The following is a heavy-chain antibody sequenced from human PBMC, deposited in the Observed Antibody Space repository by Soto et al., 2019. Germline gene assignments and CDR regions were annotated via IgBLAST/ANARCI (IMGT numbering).Heavy chain of an antibody. V-gene: IGHV3-11*01. CDR3: ARRLYNWNSPRPDS. D-gene: IGHD1-7*01. CDR2: ISRSGSTI. J-gene: IGHJ4*02. CDR1: GFTFSDYY. Sequence: QVQLVESGGGLVKPGGSLRLSCAASGFTFSDYYMSWIRQAPGKGLEWVSDISRSGSTIYYADSVKGRFTISRDNAKKSLYLQMNRLRAEDTGVYFCARRLYNWNSPRPDSWGQGTLVTVSS.